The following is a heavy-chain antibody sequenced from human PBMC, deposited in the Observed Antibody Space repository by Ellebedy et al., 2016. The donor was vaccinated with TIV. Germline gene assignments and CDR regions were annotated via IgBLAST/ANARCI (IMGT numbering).Heavy chain of an antibody. J-gene: IGHJ3*01. D-gene: IGHD3-3*01. Sequence: PGGSLRLSCAASGFTFSSYAMSWVRQAPGKGLEWVSTITTSGGGTYYADSVKGRFTISRDNAKNTLYLQMNSLRAEDTAVYYCAREWSAFDLWGQGTMVTVSS. V-gene: IGHV3-23*01. CDR1: GFTFSSYA. CDR2: ITTSGGGT. CDR3: AREWSAFDL.